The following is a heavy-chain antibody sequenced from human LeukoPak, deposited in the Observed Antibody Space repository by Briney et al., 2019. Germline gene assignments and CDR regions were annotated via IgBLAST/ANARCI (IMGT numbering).Heavy chain of an antibody. CDR1: GYAFTSYG. CDR2: ISAYNGNT. Sequence: ASVKVSCKASGYAFTSYGISWVRQAPGQGLEWMGWISAYNGNTNYAQKLQGRVTMTTDTSTSTAYMGLRSLRSDDTAVYYCARATVAYGSGSYEFDYWGQGTLVTVSS. V-gene: IGHV1-18*01. CDR3: ARATVAYGSGSYEFDY. J-gene: IGHJ4*02. D-gene: IGHD3-10*01.